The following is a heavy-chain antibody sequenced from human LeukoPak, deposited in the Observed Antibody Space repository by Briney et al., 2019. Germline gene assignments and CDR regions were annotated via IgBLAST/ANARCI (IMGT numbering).Heavy chain of an antibody. J-gene: IGHJ4*02. Sequence: GGSLRLSCAVSGLTFSSYNMNWVRQAPGKGLEWVAVISYDVNIKYHADSVKGRFTISRDSSSKTVYLQMNSLGTEDTAVYYCVREGFYDSGSFPTFYFDYWGQGTLVTVSS. CDR3: VREGFYDSGSFPTFYFDY. V-gene: IGHV3-30*19. CDR1: GLTFSSYN. D-gene: IGHD3-10*01. CDR2: ISYDVNIK.